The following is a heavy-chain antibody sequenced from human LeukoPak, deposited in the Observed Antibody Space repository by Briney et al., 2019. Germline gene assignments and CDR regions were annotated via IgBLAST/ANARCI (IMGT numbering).Heavy chain of an antibody. V-gene: IGHV6-1*01. CDR3: ARQGQGMIFGVVIWFFDY. Sequence: SQTLSLTCAISGDSVSSNSAAWNWIRQSPSRGLEWLGRTYYRSKWYNDYAVSVKSRITINPDTSKNQFSLQLNSVTPEDTAVYYCARQGQGMIFGVVIWFFDYWGQGTLVTVSS. D-gene: IGHD3/OR15-3a*01. CDR2: TYYRSKWYN. CDR1: GDSVSSNSAA. J-gene: IGHJ4*02.